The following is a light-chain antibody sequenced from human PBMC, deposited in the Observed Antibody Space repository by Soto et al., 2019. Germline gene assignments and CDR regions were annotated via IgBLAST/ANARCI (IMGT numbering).Light chain of an antibody. V-gene: IGKV1-33*01. J-gene: IGKJ5*01. CDR2: DAS. CDR1: QDVSNY. CDR3: QQYSNLIT. Sequence: IPMTQKKSSLSASVGDRVTITCQASQDVSNYLNWYQQKLGKAPKLLIYDASNLETGVPSRFSGSGSGTYFSFTISSLQPEDFATYYCQQYSNLITFGQGTRLEI.